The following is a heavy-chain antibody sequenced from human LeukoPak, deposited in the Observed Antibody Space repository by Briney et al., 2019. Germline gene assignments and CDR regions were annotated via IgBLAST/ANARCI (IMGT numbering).Heavy chain of an antibody. J-gene: IGHJ3*02. CDR1: GFTFSDYY. Sequence: PGGSLRLSCAASGFTFSDYYMSWIRQAPGKGLEWVSYISSSGSTIYYADSVKGRFTISRDNAKNSLYLQMNSLRAEDTAVYYCVGPRGYKTAFDIWGQGTMVTVSS. CDR3: VGPRGYKTAFDI. D-gene: IGHD5-24*01. CDR2: ISSSGSTI. V-gene: IGHV3-11*01.